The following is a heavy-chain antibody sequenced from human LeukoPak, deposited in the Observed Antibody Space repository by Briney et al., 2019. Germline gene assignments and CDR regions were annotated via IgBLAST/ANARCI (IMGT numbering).Heavy chain of an antibody. V-gene: IGHV3-7*01. Sequence: PGGSLRLSCAASGFTFSSYWMSWVRQAPGKGLEWVANIKPDGSEKKYADSVRGRVTTSRDNTKNSLLLQMNSLRVEDSGVYYCARAGTGKWQWYLIDYWGQGILVTVSS. CDR1: GFTFSSYW. D-gene: IGHD6-19*01. J-gene: IGHJ4*01. CDR3: ARAGTGKWQWYLIDY. CDR2: IKPDGSEK.